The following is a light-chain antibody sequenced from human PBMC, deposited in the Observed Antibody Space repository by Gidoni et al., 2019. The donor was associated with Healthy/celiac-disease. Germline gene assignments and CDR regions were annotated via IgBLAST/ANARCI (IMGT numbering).Light chain of an antibody. V-gene: IGKV1-9*01. Sequence: DIQLTQSPSFLSASVGDRVTIPCRASQGISSYLAWYQQKPGKAPKLLIYAASTLQSGVQSRFRGSGSGTEFTLTISSLQPEDFATYYCQQLNSYPWTFGQGTKVEIK. CDR3: QQLNSYPWT. CDR1: QGISSY. J-gene: IGKJ1*01. CDR2: AAS.